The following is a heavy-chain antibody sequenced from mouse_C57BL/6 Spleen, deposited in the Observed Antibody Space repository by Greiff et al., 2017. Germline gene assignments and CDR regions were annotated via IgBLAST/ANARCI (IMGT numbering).Heavy chain of an antibody. Sequence: QVQLKQSGPELVKPGASVKISCKASGYEFSSSWMNWVKQRPGKGLEWIGRIYPGDGDTNYNGKFKGKATLTADKSSSTAYMQLISLTSEDSAVYVCARVYLMTTVVATDYFDYWGQGTTLTVSS. J-gene: IGHJ2*01. CDR2: IYPGDGDT. V-gene: IGHV1-82*01. D-gene: IGHD1-1*01. CDR1: GYEFSSSW. CDR3: ARVYLMTTVVATDYFDY.